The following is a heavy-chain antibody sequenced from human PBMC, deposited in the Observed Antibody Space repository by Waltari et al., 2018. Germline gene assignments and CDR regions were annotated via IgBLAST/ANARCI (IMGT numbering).Heavy chain of an antibody. D-gene: IGHD3-16*01. CDR2: LYSDGRT. J-gene: IGHJ5*02. CDR1: GFDVNRNY. V-gene: IGHV3-53*04. Sequence: EMQLVESEGGLVQPGGSLTLSCTASGFDVNRNYMGWVRRAPGKGPELVSVLYSDGRTIYAESVKGRFTISRHDSKNTLYLQLNSLTPDDTAVYYCARGFTLILGPWGQGALVTVSS. CDR3: ARGFTLILGP.